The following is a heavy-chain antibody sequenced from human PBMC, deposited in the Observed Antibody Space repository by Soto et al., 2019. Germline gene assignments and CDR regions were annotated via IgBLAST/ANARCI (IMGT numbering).Heavy chain of an antibody. Sequence: GGSLRLSCAASGFSFNGDWMTWVRQAPGKGLEWVASIKEDGSEKGYVDSVKGRFSISRDNAMNSMYLQMNSLRAEDTAVYYCASVGSGGQGGYVKNGFWGQGTLVTVSS. CDR1: GFSFNGDW. V-gene: IGHV3-7*05. D-gene: IGHD5-12*01. J-gene: IGHJ1*01. CDR2: IKEDGSEK. CDR3: ASVGSGGQGGYVKNGF.